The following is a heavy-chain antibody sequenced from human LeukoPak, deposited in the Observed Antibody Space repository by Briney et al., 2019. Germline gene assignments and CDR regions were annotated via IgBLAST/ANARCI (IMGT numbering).Heavy chain of an antibody. V-gene: IGHV4-59*01. CDR3: ARLRYYDSSGYSYFDY. CDR1: GGSISSYY. D-gene: IGHD3-22*01. CDR2: IYYSGST. Sequence: RPSETLSLTCTVSGGSISSYYWSWIRQPPGKGLEWIGYIYYSGSTNYNPSLKSRVTISVDTSKNQFSLKLSSVTAADTAVYYCARLRYYDSSGYSYFDYWGQGTLVTVSS. J-gene: IGHJ4*02.